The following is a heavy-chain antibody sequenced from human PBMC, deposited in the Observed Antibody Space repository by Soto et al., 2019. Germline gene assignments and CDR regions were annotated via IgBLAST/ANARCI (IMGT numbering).Heavy chain of an antibody. CDR2: IGLNSGTI. V-gene: IGHV3-48*02. CDR1: GFTFDSYA. CDR3: ARDHRWAVDY. D-gene: IGHD3-16*01. J-gene: IGHJ4*02. Sequence: EVQLVESGGGLVQPGGNLRLSCVASGFTFDSYAMNWVRQAPGKGLEWTSYIGLNSGTIEYSDSVEGRFTISRDDGKSSLYLQMNSLRDEDTAVYFCARDHRWAVDYWGRGTLVTVTS.